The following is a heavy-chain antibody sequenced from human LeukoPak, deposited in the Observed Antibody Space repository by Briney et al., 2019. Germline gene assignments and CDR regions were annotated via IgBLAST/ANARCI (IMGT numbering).Heavy chain of an antibody. CDR2: ISYDGSNK. CDR1: GFTFSSYA. J-gene: IGHJ4*02. V-gene: IGHV3-30*04. D-gene: IGHD3-9*01. Sequence: GGSLRLSCAASGFTFSSYAMHWVRQAPGKGLEWVAVISYDGSNKYYADSVKGRFTISRDNAKNSLYLHMNSLRSEDTAVYYCARWGRTYNILTGYSYWGQGTLVTVSS. CDR3: ARWGRTYNILTGYSY.